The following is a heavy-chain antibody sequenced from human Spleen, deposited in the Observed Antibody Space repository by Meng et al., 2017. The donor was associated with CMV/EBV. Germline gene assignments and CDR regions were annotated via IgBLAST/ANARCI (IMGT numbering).Heavy chain of an antibody. J-gene: IGHJ6*02. D-gene: IGHD3-10*01. CDR3: ARDYGYV. V-gene: IGHV3-69-1*01. CDR2: IKPSGTT. Sequence: GESLKISCAASGFTFSNSDMNWVRQAPGKGLEWVSLIKPSGTTQYADSAKGRFTISRDNAKNSLYLQMNSLRAEDTAVYYCARDYGYVWGQGTTVTVS. CDR1: GFTFSNSD.